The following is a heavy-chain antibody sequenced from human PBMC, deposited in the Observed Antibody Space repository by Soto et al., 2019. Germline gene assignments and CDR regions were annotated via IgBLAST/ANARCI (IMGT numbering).Heavy chain of an antibody. V-gene: IGHV4-59*01. CDR3: ARDRAEGSSSTPAGGMDV. CDR1: GGSIRTYY. Sequence: PSETLSLTCIVSGGSIRTYYWNWIRQPPGGGLEWIAYIHYSGVTNYSPSLRGRVSISIDRSNNEFSLKVSSVTAADTAVYYCARDRAEGSSSTPAGGMDVWGPGTTVTVSS. J-gene: IGHJ6*02. D-gene: IGHD6-6*01. CDR2: IHYSGVT.